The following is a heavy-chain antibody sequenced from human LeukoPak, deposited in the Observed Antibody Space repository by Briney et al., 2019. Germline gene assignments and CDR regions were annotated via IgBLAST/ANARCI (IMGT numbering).Heavy chain of an antibody. CDR2: IYYSGST. CDR3: ARALMVGLTTAPWYFDL. Sequence: PSETLSLTCTVSGGSISSSNYYWGWIRQPPGKGLEWIGNIYYSGSTYYNPSLKSRLTISVDTSKNQFSLKLLSVTAADTAVYYCARALMVGLTTAPWYFDLWGRGTLVTVSS. D-gene: IGHD2-8*01. CDR1: GGSISSSNYY. J-gene: IGHJ2*01. V-gene: IGHV4-39*01.